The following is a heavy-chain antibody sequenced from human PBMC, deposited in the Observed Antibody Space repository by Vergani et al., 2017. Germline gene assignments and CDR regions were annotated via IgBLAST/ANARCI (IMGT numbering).Heavy chain of an antibody. Sequence: QVQLQQWGGGLLKPSETLSLTCVVNGGSFTSYHWTWIRQSPGEGLEWVGDIDHNGRPDYNPSLKSRLTMSVDKSRHQFSLTLNSVTATDTAIYFCARVNTETNGHLYYYYYMDVWGQGTAVTVS. CDR3: ARVNTETNGHLYYYYYMDV. V-gene: IGHV4-34*01. J-gene: IGHJ6*03. CDR1: GGSFTSYH. CDR2: IDHNGRP. D-gene: IGHD4-11*01.